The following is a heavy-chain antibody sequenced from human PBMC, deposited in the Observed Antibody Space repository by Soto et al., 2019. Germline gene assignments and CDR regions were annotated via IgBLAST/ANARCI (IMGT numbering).Heavy chain of an antibody. D-gene: IGHD2-15*01. CDR2: IYYSGHT. CDR1: GGSISIGGDY. CDR3: ARGKGGYLHY. J-gene: IGHJ4*02. V-gene: IGHV4-31*03. Sequence: QVQLQESGPGLVKPSQTLSLTCTVSGGSISIGGDYWSWIRQHPEKGLEWIGYIYYSGHTYYNPSLKSRVVMSVDTSENQFSLKLSSMTAADTAVYYCARGKGGYLHYWGQGTLVTVSS.